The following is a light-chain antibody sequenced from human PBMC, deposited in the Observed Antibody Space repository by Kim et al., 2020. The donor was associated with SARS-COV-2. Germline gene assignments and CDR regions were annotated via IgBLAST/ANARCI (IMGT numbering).Light chain of an antibody. CDR2: DVT. V-gene: IGLV2-14*03. Sequence: QSITISLSRPSSDVGDSAYVSWYQQHPGEAPKLIIYDVTNRPSGVSNRFSGSKSGSTASLTISGLQAEDEADYYYSSYSSGTSLRIFGGGTQLPVL. J-gene: IGLJ2*01. CDR1: SSDVGDSAY. CDR3: SSYSSGTSLRI.